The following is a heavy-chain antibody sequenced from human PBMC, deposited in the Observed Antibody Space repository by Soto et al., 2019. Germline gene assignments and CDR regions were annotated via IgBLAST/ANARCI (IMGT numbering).Heavy chain of an antibody. D-gene: IGHD3-22*01. J-gene: IGHJ5*02. Sequence: SETLSLTCTVSGDSIRSGNHYWSWIRQPPGKGLEWIGYIYYSGSTYYSPSLKSRVTFSVDTSKNHFSLKLGSVTAADTAVYYCARHKTTMLTVVSAFDPWGQGTRVTVSS. CDR1: GDSIRSGNHY. CDR2: IYYSGST. V-gene: IGHV4-30-4*01. CDR3: ARHKTTMLTVVSAFDP.